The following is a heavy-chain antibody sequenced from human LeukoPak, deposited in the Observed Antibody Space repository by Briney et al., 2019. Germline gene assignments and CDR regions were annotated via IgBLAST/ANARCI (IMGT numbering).Heavy chain of an antibody. D-gene: IGHD3-9*01. Sequence: ASVKVSCKASGYTFTGYYMHWVRQAPGQGLEWMGIINPSGGSTNYAQKFQGRVTMTRDTSTSTVYMELSSLRSEDTAVYYCATTPRYFDWYYWGQGTLVTVSS. J-gene: IGHJ4*02. CDR3: ATTPRYFDWYY. CDR2: INPSGGST. CDR1: GYTFTGYY. V-gene: IGHV1-46*01.